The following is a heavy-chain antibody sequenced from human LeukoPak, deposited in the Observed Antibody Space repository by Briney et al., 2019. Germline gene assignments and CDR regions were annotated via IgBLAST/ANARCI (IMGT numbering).Heavy chain of an antibody. J-gene: IGHJ4*02. CDR3: AREEGVAAPDY. D-gene: IGHD6-19*01. CDR2: IIPILGIA. Sequence: SXXXQAPGXGLEXMGRIIPILGIANYAQKFQGRVTITADKSTSTAYMELSSLRSEDTAVYYCAREEGVAAPDYWGQGTLVTVSS. V-gene: IGHV1-69*04.